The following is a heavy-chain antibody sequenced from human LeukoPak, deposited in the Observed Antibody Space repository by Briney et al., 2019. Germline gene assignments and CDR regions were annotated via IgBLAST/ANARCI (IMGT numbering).Heavy chain of an antibody. D-gene: IGHD5-18*01. CDR2: VSNSGSA. CDR1: GGSISKSPYY. V-gene: IGHV4-39*07. CDR3: AREGYNYGHDY. Sequence: PSETLSLTCIVSGGSISKSPYYWAWIRQPPGKGLEWIGSVSNSGSAYYNASLKSRVTISVDTSKNQFSLKLSSVTAADTAMYYCAREGYNYGHDYWGQGTLVTVSS. J-gene: IGHJ4*01.